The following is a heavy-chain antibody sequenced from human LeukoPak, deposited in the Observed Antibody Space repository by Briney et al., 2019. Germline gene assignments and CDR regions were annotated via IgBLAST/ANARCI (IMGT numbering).Heavy chain of an antibody. J-gene: IGHJ3*02. CDR3: ARHMVGGSYYLRPSDAFDI. D-gene: IGHD1-26*01. Sequence: PSETLSLTCTVSGGSISSSSYYWGWIRQPPGKGLEWIGSIYYSGSTYYNPSLKSRVTISVDTSKNQFSLKLSSVTAADTAVYYCARHMVGGSYYLRPSDAFDIWGQGTMVTVSS. CDR1: GGSISSSSYY. CDR2: IYYSGST. V-gene: IGHV4-39*01.